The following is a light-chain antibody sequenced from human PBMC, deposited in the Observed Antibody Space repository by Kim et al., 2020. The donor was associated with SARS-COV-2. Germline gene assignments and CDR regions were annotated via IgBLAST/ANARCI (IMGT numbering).Light chain of an antibody. J-gene: IGKJ4*01. Sequence: DVQMTQSPSTLSASVGDKVTITCQASQGIISWLAWYQHKPGKAPKLLSCDASSLESGVPSRFSGGGSGTEYTFTIANLQPDDFATYYCQQYNSFPRTFGEGTKVDIK. CDR2: DAS. CDR1: QGIISW. V-gene: IGKV1-5*01. CDR3: QQYNSFPRT.